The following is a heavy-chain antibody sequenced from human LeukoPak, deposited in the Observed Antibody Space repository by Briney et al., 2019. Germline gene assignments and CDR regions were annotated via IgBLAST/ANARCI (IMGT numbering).Heavy chain of an antibody. D-gene: IGHD4-17*01. V-gene: IGHV3-30*04. J-gene: IGHJ4*02. Sequence: GGSLRLSCAASGFTFSHLAMYWVRQAPGKGLECVSLISDETYTKYYADSVKGRFIISRDNSKNMLYLQMNGLGTDDSALYYCTVATETTFHYWGQGSLVTVSS. CDR2: ISDETYTK. CDR1: GFTFSHLA. CDR3: TVATETTFHY.